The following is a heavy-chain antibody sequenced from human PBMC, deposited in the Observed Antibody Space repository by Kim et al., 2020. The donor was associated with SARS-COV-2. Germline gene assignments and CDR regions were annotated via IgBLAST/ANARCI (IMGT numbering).Heavy chain of an antibody. CDR3: ARDHRKYYYYGMDV. J-gene: IGHJ6*02. V-gene: IGHV3-48*02. Sequence: GGSLRLSCAASGFTFSSYSMNWVRQAPGKGLEWVSYISSSSTIYYADSVKGRFTISRDNAKNSLYLQMNSLRDEDTAVYYCARDHRKYYYYGMDVWGQGT. CDR1: GFTFSSYS. CDR2: ISSSSTI.